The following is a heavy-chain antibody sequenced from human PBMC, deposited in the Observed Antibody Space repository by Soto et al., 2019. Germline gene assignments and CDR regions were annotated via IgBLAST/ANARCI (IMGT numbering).Heavy chain of an antibody. CDR3: ARGSVAGVDYGMDV. Sequence: QVQLQESGPGLVKPWETLSLICTISGGSMSTYYWSWIRQPASKGLEWIGRIYTSGGTNYSPSLKNRVTMSVDTSRKRVFLKLSSVTAADTAVYYCARGSVAGVDYGMDVWGRGTTVSVSS. J-gene: IGHJ6*02. V-gene: IGHV4-4*07. CDR2: IYTSGGT. D-gene: IGHD6-13*01. CDR1: GGSMSTYY.